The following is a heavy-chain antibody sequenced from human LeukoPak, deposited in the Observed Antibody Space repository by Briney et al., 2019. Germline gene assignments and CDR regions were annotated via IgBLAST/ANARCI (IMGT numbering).Heavy chain of an antibody. CDR2: IFPSGGEI. V-gene: IGHV3-23*01. CDR1: GFTFSTFA. CDR3: ARDWKNIGSSGSETYPPWY. J-gene: IGHJ4*02. D-gene: IGHD3-10*01. Sequence: GGSLRLSCAASGFTFSTFAMIWVRQPPGKGLEWVSSIFPSGGEIHYADSVRGRFTISRDNSKSTLSLQMNSLRDEDTAVYYCARDWKNIGSSGSETYPPWYWGQGTLVTVSS.